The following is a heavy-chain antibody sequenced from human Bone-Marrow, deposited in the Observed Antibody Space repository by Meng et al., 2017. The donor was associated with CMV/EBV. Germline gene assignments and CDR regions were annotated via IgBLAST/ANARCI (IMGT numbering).Heavy chain of an antibody. V-gene: IGHV4-34*01. Sequence: SETLSLTFAVYGGSFSGYYWSWIRQPPGKGLEWIGEINHSGSTNYNPSLKSRVTISVDTSKNQFSLKLSSVTAADTAVYYCARELRTYWYFDLWGRGNLVTVSS. CDR2: INHSGST. CDR3: ARELRTYWYFDL. D-gene: IGHD3-16*01. J-gene: IGHJ2*01. CDR1: GGSFSGYY.